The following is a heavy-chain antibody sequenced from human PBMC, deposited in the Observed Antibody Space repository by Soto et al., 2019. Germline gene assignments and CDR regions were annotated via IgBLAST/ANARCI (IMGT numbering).Heavy chain of an antibody. J-gene: IGHJ6*02. CDR2: IYPGDSET. D-gene: IGHD6-13*01. Sequence: EVQLLQSGAEVRKPGESLKISCVGSGYSFSSFYIGWVRQMPGKGLEWMGLIYPGDSETRYRPSFQGQVTISADKSNHTVYLQWSSLKASDTAIYYCARPNAYGSSWYNYYGMDVWGQGTPLIVS. CDR3: ARPNAYGSSWYNYYGMDV. V-gene: IGHV5-51*01. CDR1: GYSFSSFY.